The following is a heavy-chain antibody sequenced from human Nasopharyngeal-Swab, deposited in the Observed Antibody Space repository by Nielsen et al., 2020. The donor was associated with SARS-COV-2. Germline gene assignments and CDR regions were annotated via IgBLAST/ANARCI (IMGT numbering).Heavy chain of an antibody. V-gene: IGHV3-23*01. CDR3: AKDVTYYDILTGYRNYWYFDL. J-gene: IGHJ2*01. CDR1: GFTFRSYT. Sequence: GGSLRLSCVASGFTFRSYTMNWVRQAPGKGLEWVSTIGGKTGTTYYADSVKGRFTISRDNSKNTLYLQMNSLRAEDTAVYYCAKDVTYYDILTGYRNYWYFDLWGRGTLVTVSS. D-gene: IGHD3-9*01. CDR2: IGGKTGTT.